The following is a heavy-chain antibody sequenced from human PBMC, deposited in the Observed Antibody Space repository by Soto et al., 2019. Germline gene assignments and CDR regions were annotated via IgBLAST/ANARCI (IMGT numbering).Heavy chain of an antibody. Sequence: SETLSLTCTVSGGSISSYYWSWIRQPPGKGLEWIGYIYYSGSTNYNPSLKSRVTISLDTSKNQFSLKLSSVTAADTAVYYCARLGGYSQYLDPWGQGTLVTVSS. CDR2: IYYSGST. V-gene: IGHV4-59*08. J-gene: IGHJ5*02. D-gene: IGHD3-22*01. CDR1: GGSISSYY. CDR3: ARLGGYSQYLDP.